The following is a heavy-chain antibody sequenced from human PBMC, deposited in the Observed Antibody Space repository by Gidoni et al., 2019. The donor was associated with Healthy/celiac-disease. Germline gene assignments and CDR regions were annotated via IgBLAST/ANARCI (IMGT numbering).Heavy chain of an antibody. J-gene: IGHJ6*02. D-gene: IGHD3-3*01. V-gene: IGHV1-8*01. CDR1: GYTFTSYD. CDR3: AREGAYYDFWSGSYYYGMDV. Sequence: QVQLVQSGAEVKKPGASVQVSCTASGYTFTSYDINWVRQATGQGLEWMGWMNPNSGNTGYAQKFQGRVTMTRNTSISTAYMELSSLRSEDTAVYYCAREGAYYDFWSGSYYYGMDVWGQGTTVTVSS. CDR2: MNPNSGNT.